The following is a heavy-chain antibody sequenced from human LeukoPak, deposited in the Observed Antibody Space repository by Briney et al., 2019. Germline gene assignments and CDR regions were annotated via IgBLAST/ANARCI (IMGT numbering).Heavy chain of an antibody. Sequence: SETLSLTCTVSGGSISSGSYYWSWIRQPAGKGLEWIGRIYTSGSTNYNPSLKSRVTISVGTSKNQFSLKLSSVTAADTAVYYCAREYSSSSIYYYYYMDVWGKGTTVTVSS. CDR2: IYTSGST. V-gene: IGHV4-61*02. J-gene: IGHJ6*03. CDR1: GGSISSGSYY. CDR3: AREYSSSSIYYYYYMDV. D-gene: IGHD6-6*01.